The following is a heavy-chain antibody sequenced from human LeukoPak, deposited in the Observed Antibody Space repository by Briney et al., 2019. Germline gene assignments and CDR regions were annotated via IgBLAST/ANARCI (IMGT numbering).Heavy chain of an antibody. D-gene: IGHD5-18*01. Sequence: PGGSLRLSCAASGFTFSSYDMSWVRQAPGKGLEWVSGISDSGGSTYYADSVKGRFTISRDNSKNTLYLQMNSLRAEDTALYYCAKYAGGEYSYAYDHWGQGTLVTVSS. J-gene: IGHJ4*02. CDR2: ISDSGGST. CDR3: AKYAGGEYSYAYDH. CDR1: GFTFSSYD. V-gene: IGHV3-23*01.